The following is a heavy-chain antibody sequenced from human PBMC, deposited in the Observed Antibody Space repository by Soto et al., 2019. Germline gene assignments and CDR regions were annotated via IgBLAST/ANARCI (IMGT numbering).Heavy chain of an antibody. CDR2: IYHSGST. V-gene: IGHV4-4*02. D-gene: IGHD6-13*01. J-gene: IGHJ6*02. CDR3: ARGPGSSWLEV. CDR1: GGSIDSSNW. Sequence: SETLSLTCEVSGGSIDSSNWWSWVRQPPGKGLEWIGEIYHSGSTNYNPSPKSRVTISVDKSKSQFSLKLTSVIAADTAVYYCARGPGSSWLEVWGQGTTVTVSS.